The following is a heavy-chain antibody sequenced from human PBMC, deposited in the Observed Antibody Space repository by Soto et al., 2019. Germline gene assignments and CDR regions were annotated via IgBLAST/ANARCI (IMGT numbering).Heavy chain of an antibody. J-gene: IGHJ6*02. CDR2: ISWNSGSI. CDR1: GFTFDDYA. CDR3: AKVTIYYYGMDV. V-gene: IGHV3-9*01. Sequence: EVQLVESGGGLVQPGRSLRLSCAASGFTFDDYAMHWVRQAPGKGLEWVSGISWNSGSIGYADSVKGRFTISRDNAKNSLYLQMNSLRAEDTDLYYCAKVTIYYYGMDVWGQGTTVTVSS. D-gene: IGHD4-17*01.